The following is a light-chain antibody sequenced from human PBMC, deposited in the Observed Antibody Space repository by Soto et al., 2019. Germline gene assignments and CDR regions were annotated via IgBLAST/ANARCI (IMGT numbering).Light chain of an antibody. CDR2: GNN. CDR3: QSYYSSLSGSV. J-gene: IGLJ2*01. V-gene: IGLV1-40*01. CDR1: RSNIGAGND. Sequence: QSVLTQPPSVSGAPGQRVTISCTGSRSNIGAGNDVHWYQHLPGTAPKLLIYGNNNRPSGVPDRFSGPKSGTSASLAITGPKAEDEADYSCQSYYSSLSGSVFGGGTKLTVL.